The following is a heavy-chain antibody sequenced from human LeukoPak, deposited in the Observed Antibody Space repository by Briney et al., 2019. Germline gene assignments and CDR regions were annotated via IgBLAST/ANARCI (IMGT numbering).Heavy chain of an antibody. CDR3: ARGQNYYGSGSYYRS. CDR1: GGSISSYY. CDR2: IYYSGST. V-gene: IGHV4-59*08. J-gene: IGHJ4*02. Sequence: SETLSLTCTVSGGSISSYYWSWIRQPPGKGLEWIGYIYYSGSTNYNPSLKSRVTISVDMSKNQFSLKLSSVTAADTAVYYCARGQNYYGSGSYYRSWGQGTLVTVSS. D-gene: IGHD3-10*01.